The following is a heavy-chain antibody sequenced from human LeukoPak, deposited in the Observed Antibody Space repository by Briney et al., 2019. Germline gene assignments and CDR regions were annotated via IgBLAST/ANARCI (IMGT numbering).Heavy chain of an antibody. CDR1: GFTLTSSG. Sequence: GGSLRLSCAASGFTLTSSGKNWVRQAPGKGLEWVSSISISSAYIWYADSVRGRFTISRDNAKNSLYLQMNSLRAEDTAVYFCTSERVAAGGGRYYFDHWGQGTLVTVSS. CDR2: ISISSAYI. D-gene: IGHD6-13*01. J-gene: IGHJ4*02. CDR3: TSERVAAGGGRYYFDH. V-gene: IGHV3-21*01.